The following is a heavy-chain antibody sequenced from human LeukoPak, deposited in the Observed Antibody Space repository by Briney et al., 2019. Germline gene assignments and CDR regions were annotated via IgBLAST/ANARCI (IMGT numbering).Heavy chain of an antibody. CDR2: INWNGGST. V-gene: IGHV3-20*04. CDR3: VTYGLMIFFRGIRYFDY. Sequence: GGSLRLSCAASGFTFDDYGMSWVRQAPGKGLEWVSGINWNGGSTGYADSVKGRFTISRDNSKNTLYLQMNSLRAEDTAVYYCVTYGLMIFFRGIRYFDYWGQGTLVTVSS. J-gene: IGHJ4*02. D-gene: IGHD3-10*01. CDR1: GFTFDDYG.